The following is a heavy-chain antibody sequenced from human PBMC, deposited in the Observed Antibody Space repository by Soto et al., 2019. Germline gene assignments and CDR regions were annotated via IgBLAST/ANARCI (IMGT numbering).Heavy chain of an antibody. J-gene: IGHJ4*02. CDR2: ISGSGGST. CDR1: GFTFSSYA. CDR3: AKENGYSSSWFEFDY. D-gene: IGHD6-13*01. V-gene: IGHV3-23*01. Sequence: EVQLLESGGGLVQPGGSLRLSCAASGFTFSSYAMSWVRQAPGKGLEWVSAISGSGGSTYYADSVKGRFTISRDNSKHPLYLQMNSLRAEDTAVYYCAKENGYSSSWFEFDYWGQGTLVTVSS.